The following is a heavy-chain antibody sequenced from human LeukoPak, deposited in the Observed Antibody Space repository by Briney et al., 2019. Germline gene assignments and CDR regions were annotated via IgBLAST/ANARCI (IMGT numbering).Heavy chain of an antibody. CDR3: ARRLTQYDCFDP. V-gene: IGHV6-1*01. Sequence: SQTLSLTCAISGDCVSSNSVTWNWIRQSPSRGLEWLGRTYYRSTWYNDYAASVRGRITVNPDTSKNQFSLHLNSVTPEDTAVYYCARRLTQYDCFDPWGQGILVTVSS. J-gene: IGHJ5*02. CDR1: GDCVSSNSVT. CDR2: TYYRSTWYN. D-gene: IGHD2-2*01.